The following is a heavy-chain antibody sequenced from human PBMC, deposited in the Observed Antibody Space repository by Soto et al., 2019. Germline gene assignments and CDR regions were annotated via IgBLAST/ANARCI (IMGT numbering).Heavy chain of an antibody. D-gene: IGHD1-26*01. CDR2: IDPSGSYT. Sequence: PGESLRISWRGSGYSFTSYWISWVRQMPGKGLEWMGRIDPSGSYTNYSPSFQGHVTISADKSISTAYLQWSSLKASDTAMYYCARELPPGLLYYGMDVWGQGTTVTGSS. V-gene: IGHV5-10-1*01. J-gene: IGHJ6*02. CDR1: GYSFTSYW. CDR3: ARELPPGLLYYGMDV.